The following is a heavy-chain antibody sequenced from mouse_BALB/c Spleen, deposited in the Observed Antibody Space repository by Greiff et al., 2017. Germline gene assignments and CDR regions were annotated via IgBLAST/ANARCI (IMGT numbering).Heavy chain of an antibody. CDR2: ISNGGGST. Sequence: EVQLVESGGGLVQPGGSLKLSCAASGFTFSSYTMSWVRQTPEKRLEWVAYISNGGGSTYYPDTVKGRFTISRDNAKNTLYLQMSSLKSEDTAMYYCARLGDYYGSSYGWFAYWGQGTLVTVSA. V-gene: IGHV5-12-2*01. CDR3: ARLGDYYGSSYGWFAY. D-gene: IGHD1-1*01. CDR1: GFTFSSYT. J-gene: IGHJ3*01.